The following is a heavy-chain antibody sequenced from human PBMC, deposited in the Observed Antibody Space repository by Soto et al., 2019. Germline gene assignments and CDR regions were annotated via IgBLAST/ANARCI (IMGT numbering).Heavy chain of an antibody. CDR1: GYSFTSDW. D-gene: IGHD7-27*01. CDR2: IYPGDSDT. CDR3: ARSLTSGLDAFDI. Sequence: PGVCLKFSCKGSGYSFTSDWIGWVRQLPGKGLEWMGIIYPGDSDTRYSPSFQGLVTISADKSINTAYLQWSSLKASDTAMYYCARSLTSGLDAFDIWGQGTMVTVSS. V-gene: IGHV5-51*01. J-gene: IGHJ3*02.